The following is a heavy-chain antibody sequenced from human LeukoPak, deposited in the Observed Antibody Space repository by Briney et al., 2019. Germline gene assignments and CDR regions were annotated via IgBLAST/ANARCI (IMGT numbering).Heavy chain of an antibody. CDR1: GLTFSSYA. D-gene: IGHD5-18*01. V-gene: IGHV3-23*01. CDR2: ISGSGGST. CDR3: AKDLGYSYGYSLDY. Sequence: PGGSLRLSCAASGLTFSSYAMSWVRQAPGKGLEWVSAISGSGGSTYYADSVKGRFTISRDNSKNTLYLQMNSLRAEDTAVYYCAKDLGYSYGYSLDYWGQGTLVTVSS. J-gene: IGHJ4*02.